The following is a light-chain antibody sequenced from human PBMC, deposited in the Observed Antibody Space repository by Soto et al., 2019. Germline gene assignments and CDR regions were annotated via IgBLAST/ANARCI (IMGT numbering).Light chain of an antibody. CDR3: QQYNNWPLT. CDR2: AAF. J-gene: IGKJ4*01. Sequence: EIMMTQSPATLSVSPGERATLSCRSSQNVNMDLAWYQKKPGQAPRLLIYAAFARATGVPARFSGSGSGTEFTLTISSLQTEDFAIYYCQQYNNWPLTFGGGTKVEIE. V-gene: IGKV3-15*01. CDR1: QNVNMD.